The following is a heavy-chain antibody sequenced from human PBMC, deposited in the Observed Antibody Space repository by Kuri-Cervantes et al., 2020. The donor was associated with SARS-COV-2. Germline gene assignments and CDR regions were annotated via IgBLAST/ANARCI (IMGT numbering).Heavy chain of an antibody. Sequence: ESLKISCAVYGGSFSGYYWSWIRQPPGKGLEWIGEINHSGSTNYNPSLKSRVTISVDTSKNQFSLKLSSVTAADTAVYYCARVSGLTRCRYCVDYWGRGILVTVSS. CDR2: INHSGST. D-gene: IGHD3-10*01. J-gene: IGHJ4*02. CDR1: GGSFSGYY. CDR3: ARVSGLTRCRYCVDY. V-gene: IGHV4-34*01.